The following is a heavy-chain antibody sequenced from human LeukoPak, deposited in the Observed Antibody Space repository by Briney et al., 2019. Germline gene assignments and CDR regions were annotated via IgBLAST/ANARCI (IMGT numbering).Heavy chain of an antibody. CDR1: GYTFSGYY. Sequence: GASVKVSCKASGYTFSGYYMHWVRQAPGQGLGWRGWINPNSGATNYAQTLQGRVTMTRDTSISIVYMELSRLRTDDTAVYYCARALRYDDSSGYYAYWGQGTLVTVSS. V-gene: IGHV1-2*02. CDR3: ARALRYDDSSGYYAY. D-gene: IGHD3-22*01. J-gene: IGHJ4*02. CDR2: INPNSGAT.